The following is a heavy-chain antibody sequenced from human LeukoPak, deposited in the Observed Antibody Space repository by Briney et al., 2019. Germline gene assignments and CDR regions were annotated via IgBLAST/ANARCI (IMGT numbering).Heavy chain of an antibody. V-gene: IGHV1-24*01. CDR3: ARRPYYDYVWGSYRSPPPLDY. Sequence: ASVKGSCKVSGYTLTELSMHWVRQAPGKGLEWMGGFDPEDGETIYAQKFQGRVTMTEDTSTDTAYMELSSLRSEDTAVYYCARRPYYDYVWGSYRSPPPLDYWGQGTLVTVSS. CDR1: GYTLTELS. D-gene: IGHD3-16*02. CDR2: FDPEDGET. J-gene: IGHJ4*02.